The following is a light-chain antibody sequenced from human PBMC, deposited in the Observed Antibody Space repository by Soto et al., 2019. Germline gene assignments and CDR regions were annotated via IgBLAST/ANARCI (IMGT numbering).Light chain of an antibody. CDR2: DAS. J-gene: IGKJ4*01. V-gene: IGKV3-11*01. CDR1: QSVSGY. CDR3: QQRSNWPST. Sequence: EIVLTQSPATLSLSPEERATLSCRASQSVSGYLAWYQQKPGQAPRLLMYDASNRATGIPARFSGSGSGTDFTLTISSLEPEDFALYYCQQRSNWPSTIGGGTKVEIK.